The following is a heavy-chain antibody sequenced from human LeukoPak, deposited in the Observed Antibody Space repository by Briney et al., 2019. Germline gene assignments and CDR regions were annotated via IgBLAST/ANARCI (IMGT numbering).Heavy chain of an antibody. D-gene: IGHD5/OR15-5a*01. CDR1: GFNFSNCW. CDR3: APLYFDP. J-gene: IGHJ5*02. CDR2: ISNDGKTT. V-gene: IGHV3-74*01. Sequence: GGSLRLSCAASGFNFSNCWMHLVRQAPGMGLVWVSIISNDGKTTHYADSVKGRFTMSRDNAKNTLYLLMNSLKAEDTAVYYCAPLYFDPWGQGTLVTVSS.